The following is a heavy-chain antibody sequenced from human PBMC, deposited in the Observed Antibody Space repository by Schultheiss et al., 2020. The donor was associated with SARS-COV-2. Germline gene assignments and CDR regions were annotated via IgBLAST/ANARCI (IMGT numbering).Heavy chain of an antibody. J-gene: IGHJ6*03. Sequence: KISCKASGGTFSSYTISWVRQAPGQGLEWMGRIIPILGIANYAQKFQGRVTITADKSTSTAYMELSSLRSEDTAVYYCAREGEYCSSTSCYTGWGHSMDVWGKGTTVTGSS. CDR3: AREGEYCSSTSCYTGWGHSMDV. CDR2: IIPILGIA. V-gene: IGHV1-69*04. D-gene: IGHD2-2*02. CDR1: GGTFSSYT.